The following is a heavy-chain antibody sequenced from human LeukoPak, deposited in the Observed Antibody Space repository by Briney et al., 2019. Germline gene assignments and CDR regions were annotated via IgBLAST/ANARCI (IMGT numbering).Heavy chain of an antibody. CDR3: ARVSRITIFGVVLNAFDI. Sequence: ASVKVSCKASGYTFTSYGISWARQAPGQGLEWMGWISAYNGNTNYAQKLQGRVTMTTDTSTSTAYMELRSLRSDDTAVYYCARVSRITIFGVVLNAFDIWGQGTMVTVSS. J-gene: IGHJ3*02. D-gene: IGHD3-3*01. CDR2: ISAYNGNT. V-gene: IGHV1-18*01. CDR1: GYTFTSYG.